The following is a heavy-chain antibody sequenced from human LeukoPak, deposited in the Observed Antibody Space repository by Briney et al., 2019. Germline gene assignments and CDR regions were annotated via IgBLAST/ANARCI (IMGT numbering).Heavy chain of an antibody. D-gene: IGHD6-13*01. V-gene: IGHV4-34*01. J-gene: IGHJ5*02. Sequence: SETLSLTCAVYGGSFSGYYWSWIRQPPGKGLEWIGEINHSGSTSYNPSLKSRVTISVDTSKNQFSLKLSSVPAADTAVYYCARGSYSSSWYLVPIVWFDPWGQGTLVTVSS. CDR3: ARGSYSSSWYLVPIVWFDP. CDR1: GGSFSGYY. CDR2: INHSGST.